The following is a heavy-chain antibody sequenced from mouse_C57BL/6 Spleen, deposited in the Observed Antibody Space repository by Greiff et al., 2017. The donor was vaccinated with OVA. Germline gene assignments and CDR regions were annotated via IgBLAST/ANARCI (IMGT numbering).Heavy chain of an antibody. CDR3: ARRVDRGAMDY. CDR2: IDPSDSYT. J-gene: IGHJ4*01. CDR1: GYTFTSYW. V-gene: IGHV1-69*01. Sequence: QVQLQQPGAELVMPGASVKLSCKASGYTFTSYWMHWVKQRPGQGLEWIGEIDPSDSYTNYNQKFKGKSTLTVDKSSSTAYMQLSSLTSEDSAVYYCARRVDRGAMDYWGQGTSVTVSS. D-gene: IGHD1-3*01.